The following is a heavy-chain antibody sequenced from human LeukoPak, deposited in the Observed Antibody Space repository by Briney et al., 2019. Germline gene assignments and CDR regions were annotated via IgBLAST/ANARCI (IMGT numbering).Heavy chain of an antibody. J-gene: IGHJ4*02. CDR1: GYSFTSYW. CDR2: IYPGDSDT. Sequence: GESLKISCKGSGYSFTSYWIGWVRQMPGKGLEWMGIIYPGDSDTRYSPSFQGQVTISADKSISTAYLQWSSLKAWDTAMYYCATRPHYYYDFWSGYSRWGQGTLVTVSS. V-gene: IGHV5-51*01. CDR3: ATRPHYYYDFWSGYSR. D-gene: IGHD3-3*01.